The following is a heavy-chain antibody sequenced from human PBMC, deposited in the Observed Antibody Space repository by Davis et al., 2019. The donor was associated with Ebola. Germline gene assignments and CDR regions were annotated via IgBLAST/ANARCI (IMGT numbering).Heavy chain of an antibody. V-gene: IGHV3-53*04. CDR3: ARDGPLAARPVGFDY. J-gene: IGHJ4*02. D-gene: IGHD6-6*01. CDR1: GFTFSDYY. CDR2: IYSGGST. Sequence: GESLKISCAASGFTFSDYYMSWVRQAPGKGLEWVSVIYSGGSTYYADSVKGRFTISRHNSKNTLYLQMNSLGAEDTAVYYCARDGPLAARPVGFDYWGQGTLVTVSS.